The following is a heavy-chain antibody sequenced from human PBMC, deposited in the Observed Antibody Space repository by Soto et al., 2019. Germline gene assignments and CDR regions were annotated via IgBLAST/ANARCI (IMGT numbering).Heavy chain of an antibody. CDR1: GFTFSSYG. D-gene: IGHD4-17*01. CDR2: ISYDGSNK. CDR3: AKETSPTVTSLGY. V-gene: IGHV3-30*18. J-gene: IGHJ4*02. Sequence: GGSLRLSCAASGFTFSSYGMHWVRQAPGKGLEWVAVISYDGSNKYYADSVKGRFTISRDNSKNTLYLQMNSLRAEDTAVYYCAKETSPTVTSLGYWGQGTLVTVSS.